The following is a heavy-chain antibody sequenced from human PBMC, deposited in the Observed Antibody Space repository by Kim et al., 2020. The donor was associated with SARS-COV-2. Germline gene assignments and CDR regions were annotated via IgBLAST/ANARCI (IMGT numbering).Heavy chain of an antibody. CDR2: ISWNSGSI. CDR3: AKDGDIAAAGSNWFDP. D-gene: IGHD6-13*01. J-gene: IGHJ5*02. V-gene: IGHV3-9*01. CDR1: GFTFDDYA. Sequence: SLRLSCAASGFTFDDYAMHWVRQAPGKGLEWVSGISWNSGSIGYADSVKGRFTISRDNAKNSLYLQMNSLRAEDTALYYCAKDGDIAAAGSNWFDPWGQGTLVTVSS.